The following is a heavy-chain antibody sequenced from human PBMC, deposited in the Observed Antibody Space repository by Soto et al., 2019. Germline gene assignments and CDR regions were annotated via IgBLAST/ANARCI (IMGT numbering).Heavy chain of an antibody. D-gene: IGHD6-13*01. CDR1: GFTFSSYA. J-gene: IGHJ4*02. Sequence: QVQLVESGGGVDQPGRSLRLSCAASGFTFSSYAMHWVRQAPGKGLEWVAVISYDGSNKYYADSVKGRFTISRDNSKNTLYLQMNSLRAEDTAVYYCARGYSSSSAAFDYWGQGTLVTVSS. CDR3: ARGYSSSSAAFDY. V-gene: IGHV3-30-3*01. CDR2: ISYDGSNK.